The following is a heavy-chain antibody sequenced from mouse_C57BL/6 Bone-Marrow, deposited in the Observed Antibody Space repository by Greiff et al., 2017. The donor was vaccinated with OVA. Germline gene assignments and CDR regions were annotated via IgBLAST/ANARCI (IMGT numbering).Heavy chain of an antibody. CDR2: ISDGGSYT. V-gene: IGHV5-4*03. D-gene: IGHD2-1*01. CDR3: ARGGDGNYFFAY. CDR1: GFTFSSYA. J-gene: IGHJ3*01. Sequence: EVMLVESGGGLVKPGGSLKLSCAASGFTFSSYAMSWVRQTPEKRLEWVATISDGGSYTYYPDNVKGRFTISRDNAKNNLYLQMSSLKSEDTAMYYCARGGDGNYFFAYWGQGTLVTVSA.